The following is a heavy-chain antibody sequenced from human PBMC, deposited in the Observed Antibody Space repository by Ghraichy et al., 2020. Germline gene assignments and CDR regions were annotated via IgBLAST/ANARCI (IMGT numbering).Heavy chain of an antibody. CDR3: ARVGIAAVGISPYYYYHGMDV. V-gene: IGHV1-8*01. CDR1: GYTFTSYD. J-gene: IGHJ6*02. CDR2: MNPNSDKT. D-gene: IGHD6-13*01. Sequence: ASVKVSCKASGYTFTSYDINWVRQATGQGLEWMGWMNPNSDKTGYAQKFQGRVTMTRNTSISTVYMELSSLRSEDTAVYYCARVGIAAVGISPYYYYHGMDVWGQGTTVTVSS.